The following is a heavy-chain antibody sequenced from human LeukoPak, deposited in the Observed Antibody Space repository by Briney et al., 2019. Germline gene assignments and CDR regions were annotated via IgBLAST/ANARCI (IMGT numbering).Heavy chain of an antibody. CDR1: GFTLISYS. J-gene: IGHJ6*04. CDR2: ISGSSSSI. CDR3: ARDEYCSSTSCYTISGYYYYGMDV. Sequence: GGSLRLSCAASGFTLISYSMNWVRQAPGKGRGWVSSISGSSSSIYYAASVKGRFTISRDNAKNPLYLPMNSLRAEDTAVYCCARDEYCSSTSCYTISGYYYYGMDVWGKGTTVTVSS. D-gene: IGHD2-2*02. V-gene: IGHV3-21*01.